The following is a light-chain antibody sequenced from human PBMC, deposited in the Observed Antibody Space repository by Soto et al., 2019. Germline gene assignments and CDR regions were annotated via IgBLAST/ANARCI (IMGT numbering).Light chain of an antibody. CDR3: LQYYSYYT. J-gene: IGKJ2*01. V-gene: IGKV1-6*02. CDR2: LAS. Sequence: AIQMTQSPSSLSASVGDRVTITCRASQAIGNGLAWYHQRPGKAPKLLIYLASSLHSGVPSRFSGSGSGTDFTLFISSLQPEDFATYYCLQYYSYYTFGQGTKLEIK. CDR1: QAIGNG.